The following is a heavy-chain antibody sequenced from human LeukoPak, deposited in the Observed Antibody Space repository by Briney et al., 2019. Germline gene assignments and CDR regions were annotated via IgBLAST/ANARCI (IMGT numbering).Heavy chain of an antibody. CDR1: GFTFDDYA. CDR3: AKDGAAAGNDAFDI. D-gene: IGHD6-13*01. Sequence: GRSLRLSCTASGFTFDDYAMHWVRQAPGKGLEWVSGISWNSGRIGYADSVKGRFTISRDDAKNSLYLQMNSLRAEDTALYYCAKDGAAAGNDAFDIWGQGTMVTVSS. V-gene: IGHV3-9*01. J-gene: IGHJ3*02. CDR2: ISWNSGRI.